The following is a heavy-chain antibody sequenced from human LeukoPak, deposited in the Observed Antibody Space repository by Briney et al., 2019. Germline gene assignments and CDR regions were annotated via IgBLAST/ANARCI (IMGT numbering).Heavy chain of an antibody. CDR1: GYTFTSYG. CDR3: ARDLSSGYYDILTGYGY. Sequence: SVKVSCKASGYTFTSYGISWVRQAPGQGLEWMGGIIPIFGTANYAQKFQGRVTITADESTSTAYMELSSLRSEDTAVYYCARDLSSGYYDILTGYGYWGQGTLVTVSS. D-gene: IGHD3-9*01. CDR2: IIPIFGTA. V-gene: IGHV1-69*13. J-gene: IGHJ4*02.